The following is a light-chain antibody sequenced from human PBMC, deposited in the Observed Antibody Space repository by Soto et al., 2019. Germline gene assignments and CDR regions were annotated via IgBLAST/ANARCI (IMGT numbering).Light chain of an antibody. Sequence: QSVLTQPPSVSAAPGQTVTISCSGSSSNIGNNYVSWYQQLPGTAPKVLIYDNNKRPSGIPDRFSGSKSGTSATLGITGLQTGDEADYYCGTWDGGLSALYVFGTGTQLTVL. CDR3: GTWDGGLSALYV. CDR1: SSNIGNNY. J-gene: IGLJ1*01. V-gene: IGLV1-51*01. CDR2: DNN.